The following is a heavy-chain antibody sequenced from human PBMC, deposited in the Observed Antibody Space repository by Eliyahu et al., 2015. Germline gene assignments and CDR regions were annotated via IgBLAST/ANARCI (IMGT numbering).Heavy chain of an antibody. CDR2: ISGSGRST. CDR3: VKDPPADSTVAY. Sequence: EVQFLESGGGLVQPGGALRISXGVXGFSFVSYAMNWVRQAPGKGLEWVSGISGSGRSTDYADSVKGRFIISRDNSRRTLYLQMNALRAEDTAVYYCVKDPPADSTVAYWGQGTLVTVSS. D-gene: IGHD6-19*01. V-gene: IGHV3-23*01. CDR1: GFSFVSYA. J-gene: IGHJ4*02.